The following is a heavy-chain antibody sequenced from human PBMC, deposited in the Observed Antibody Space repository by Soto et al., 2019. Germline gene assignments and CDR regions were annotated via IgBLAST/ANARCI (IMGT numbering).Heavy chain of an antibody. J-gene: IGHJ3*02. CDR2: IIPIFGTA. D-gene: IGHD5-12*01. CDR3: ALIVATINDAFDI. CDR1: GGTFSSYA. Sequence: SVKVSCXASGGTFSSYAISWVRQAPGQGLEWMGGIIPIFGTANYAQKFQGRVTITADESTSTAYMELSSLRSEDTAVYYCALIVATINDAFDIWGQGTMVTVSS. V-gene: IGHV1-69*13.